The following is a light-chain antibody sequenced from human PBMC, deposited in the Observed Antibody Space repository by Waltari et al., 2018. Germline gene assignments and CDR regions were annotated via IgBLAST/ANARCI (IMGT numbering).Light chain of an antibody. V-gene: IGLV4-69*01. J-gene: IGLJ3*02. CDR3: QTWGPGIRV. CDR2: LDGDGSH. Sequence: QLVLTQSPSVSASLGASVKPTCTLDSGHSYYAIAWPQQQSEKGPRFLMKLDGDGSHNKGDGIPDRFSGSSSGGERYLTISSLQSEDEADYYCQTWGPGIRVFGGGTKVTVL. CDR1: SGHSYYA.